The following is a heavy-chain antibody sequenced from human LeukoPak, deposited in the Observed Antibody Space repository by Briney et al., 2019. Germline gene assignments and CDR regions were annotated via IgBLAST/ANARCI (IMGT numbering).Heavy chain of an antibody. J-gene: IGHJ5*02. CDR3: ARRRSDLNWYEP. D-gene: IGHD6-19*01. CDR1: DDSFSSNSYY. Sequence: SETLSLTCTVSDDSFSSNSYYWAWIRQPPGKGLECIGGIRYSGSTYFNPSLKSRVTISIDTSKNQISLNLISVTAADTAIYYCARRRSDLNWYEPWGQGTLVTVSS. V-gene: IGHV4-39*07. CDR2: IRYSGST.